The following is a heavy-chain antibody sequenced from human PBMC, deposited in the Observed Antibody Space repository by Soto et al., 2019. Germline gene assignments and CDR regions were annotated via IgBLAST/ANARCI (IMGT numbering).Heavy chain of an antibody. Sequence: QVQLVQSGAEVRKPGASVKVSCETSGYTFAIYGTSWVRQAPGQGLEWMGWISGYNGNTSYAQKFQGRVTKTTDTTTGTAYMELTRLISDDKAVYYCASERLGWPADHWGQGTLVTVSS. CDR2: ISGYNGNT. D-gene: IGHD6-19*01. V-gene: IGHV1-18*01. J-gene: IGHJ4*02. CDR3: ASERLGWPADH. CDR1: GYTFAIYG.